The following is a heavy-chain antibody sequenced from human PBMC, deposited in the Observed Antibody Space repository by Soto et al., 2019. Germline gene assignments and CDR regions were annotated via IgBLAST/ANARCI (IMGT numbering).Heavy chain of an antibody. J-gene: IGHJ6*02. CDR2: IYHSGST. CDR1: GGSISSGGYS. D-gene: IGHD3-10*01. Sequence: SETLSLTCAVSGGSISSGGYSWTWIRQPPGKGLEWIGYIYHSGSTYYNPSLKSRVTISVDRSKNQFSLKLNSVTAADTAVYYCATLGTYGSGSQYYYGMDVWGQGTTVTVSS. CDR3: ATLGTYGSGSQYYYGMDV. V-gene: IGHV4-30-2*01.